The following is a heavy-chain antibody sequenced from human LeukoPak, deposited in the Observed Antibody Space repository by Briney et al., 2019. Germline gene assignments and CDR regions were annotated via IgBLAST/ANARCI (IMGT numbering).Heavy chain of an antibody. CDR3: ARVVAATICQFDH. Sequence: SETLSLTCTVSGDSITSAGYYWTWVRQYPGKGLEWIGYIYNAGSTYYNPSLKSRVTTSLDTSKNQFSLRLSSVTAADTAVYYCARVVAATICQFDHWGQGTLVTVSS. CDR2: IYNAGST. CDR1: GDSITSAGYY. V-gene: IGHV4-31*03. D-gene: IGHD2-15*01. J-gene: IGHJ4*02.